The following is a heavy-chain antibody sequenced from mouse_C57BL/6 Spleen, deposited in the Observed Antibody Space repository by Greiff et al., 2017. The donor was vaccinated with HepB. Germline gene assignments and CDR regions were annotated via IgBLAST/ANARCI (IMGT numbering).Heavy chain of an antibody. D-gene: IGHD2-4*01. CDR1: GFTFSDYG. V-gene: IGHV5-17*01. J-gene: IGHJ4*01. CDR2: ISSGSSTS. Sequence: EVQGVESGGGLVKPGGSLKLSCAASGFTFSDYGMHWVRQAPEKGLEWVAYISSGSSTSYYADTVKGRFTISRDNAKNTLFLQMTSLRSEDTAMYYCARNDYDRGNYAMDYWGQGTSVTVSS. CDR3: ARNDYDRGNYAMDY.